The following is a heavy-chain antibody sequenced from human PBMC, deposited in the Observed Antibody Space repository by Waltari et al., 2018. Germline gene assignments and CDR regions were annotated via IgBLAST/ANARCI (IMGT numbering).Heavy chain of an antibody. CDR1: GGTFSSYA. CDR2: IIPIFGTA. D-gene: IGHD1-26*01. Sequence: QVQLVQSGAEVKKPGSSVKVSCKASGGTFSSYAISRVRQAPGQGLEWRGGIIPIFGTANYAQKFQGRVTITADKSTSTAYMELSSLRSEDTAVYYCARDSRIVGATRGAFDIWGQGTMVTVSS. J-gene: IGHJ3*02. CDR3: ARDSRIVGATRGAFDI. V-gene: IGHV1-69*06.